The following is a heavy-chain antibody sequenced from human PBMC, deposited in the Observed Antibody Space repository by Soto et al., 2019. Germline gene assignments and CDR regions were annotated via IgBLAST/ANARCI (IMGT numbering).Heavy chain of an antibody. V-gene: IGHV3-11*05. CDR3: ARDHHRYSGYDYVDY. D-gene: IGHD5-12*01. Sequence: QVQLVESWGGWVKPGGSLRLSCAASGFTFSDYYMSWNRQAPGKGLECVSYISSSSSYTNYAEVVKGRFTISRDNAKNSLYLQMTSLRAEDTEVYYCARDHHRYSGYDYVDYWGQGTMVTVSS. CDR1: GFTFSDYY. CDR2: ISSSSSYT. J-gene: IGHJ4*02.